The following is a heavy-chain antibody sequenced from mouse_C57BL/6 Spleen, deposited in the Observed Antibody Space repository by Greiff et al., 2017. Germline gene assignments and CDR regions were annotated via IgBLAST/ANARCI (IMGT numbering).Heavy chain of an antibody. Sequence: QVHVKQPGAELVRPGSSVKLSCKASGYTFTSYWMDWVKQRPGQGLEWIGNIYPSDSDTPYNQKFKDKATLTVDKSSSTAYMQLSSLTSEDSAVYYCARLARYRGFAYGGQGTLVTVSA. V-gene: IGHV1-61*01. CDR2: IYPSDSDT. CDR3: ARLARYRGFAY. J-gene: IGHJ3*01. CDR1: GYTFTSYW. D-gene: IGHD2-14*01.